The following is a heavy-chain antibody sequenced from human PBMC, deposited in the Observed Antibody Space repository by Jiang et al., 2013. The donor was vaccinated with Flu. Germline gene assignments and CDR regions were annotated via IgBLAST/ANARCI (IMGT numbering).Heavy chain of an antibody. J-gene: IGHJ6*02. CDR1: GGSISSGSYY. Sequence: GPGLVKPSQTLSLTCTVSGGSISSGSYYWSWIRQPAGKGLEWIGRIYTSGSTNYNPSLKSRVTISVDTSKNQFSLKLSSVTAADTAVYYCARGVYYYYYGMDVWGQGTTVTVSS. V-gene: IGHV4-61*02. CDR3: ARGVYYYYYGMDV. CDR2: IYTSGST.